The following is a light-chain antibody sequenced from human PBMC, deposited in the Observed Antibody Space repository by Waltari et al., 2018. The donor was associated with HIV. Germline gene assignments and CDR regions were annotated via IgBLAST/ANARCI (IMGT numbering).Light chain of an antibody. CDR3: CSYAGTYTFVI. Sequence: QSALTQPRSVYGSPGQSVTITCNGTSSDVGGYDYVSWYQHHPGKAPKLMIYDVNHRPSGVPDRFYGSKSDNTASLVISGLKAEDEGDYYCCSYAGTYTFVIFGGGTKVTVL. J-gene: IGLJ2*01. CDR1: SSDVGGYDY. CDR2: DVN. V-gene: IGLV2-11*01.